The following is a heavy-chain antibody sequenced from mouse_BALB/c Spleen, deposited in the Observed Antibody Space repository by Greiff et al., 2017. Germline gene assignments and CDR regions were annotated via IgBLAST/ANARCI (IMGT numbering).Heavy chain of an antibody. CDR2: IDPENGNT. CDR3: ARGVRHAMDY. Sequence: DVQLQESGAELVRPGALVKLSCKASGFNIKDYYMHWVKQRPEQGLEWIGWIDPENGNTIYDPKFQGKASITADTSSNTAYLQLSSLTSEDTAVYYCARGVRHAMDYWGQGTSVTVSS. V-gene: IGHV14-1*02. CDR1: GFNIKDYY. D-gene: IGHD2-14*01. J-gene: IGHJ4*01.